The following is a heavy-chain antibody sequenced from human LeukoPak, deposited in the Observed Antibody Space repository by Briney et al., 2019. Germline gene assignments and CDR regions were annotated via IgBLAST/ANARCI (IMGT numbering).Heavy chain of an antibody. Sequence: PGGSLRLSCAASGFTFSSYAMSWVRQAPGKGLEWVAVIWYDGSNKYYADSVKGRFTISRDNSKNTLYLQMNSLRAEDTAVYYCARAGSSYDSSGYYYDYWGQGTLVTVSS. CDR3: ARAGSSYDSSGYYYDY. CDR2: IWYDGSNK. J-gene: IGHJ4*02. D-gene: IGHD3-22*01. V-gene: IGHV3-33*08. CDR1: GFTFSSYA.